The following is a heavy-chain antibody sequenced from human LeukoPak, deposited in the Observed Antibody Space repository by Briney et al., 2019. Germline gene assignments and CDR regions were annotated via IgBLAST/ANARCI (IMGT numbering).Heavy chain of an antibody. CDR1: GGSFSGYY. D-gene: IGHD3-3*01. Sequence: SETLSLTCAVYGGSFSGYYWSWIRQPPGKGLEWIGEINHSGSTNYNPSLKRRGTISVDTSKNQFSLKLSSVTAADTAVYYCARFTQKTIFGVVIPHNFDYWGQGTLVTVSS. CDR2: INHSGST. CDR3: ARFTQKTIFGVVIPHNFDY. J-gene: IGHJ4*02. V-gene: IGHV4-34*01.